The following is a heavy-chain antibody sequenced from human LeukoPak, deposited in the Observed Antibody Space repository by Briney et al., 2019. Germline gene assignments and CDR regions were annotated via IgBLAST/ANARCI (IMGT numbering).Heavy chain of an antibody. J-gene: IGHJ6*02. CDR2: ISSSGGST. Sequence: GGSLRLSCAASGFTFSSDVMSWVRQAPGKGLEWVSAISSSGGSTYYADSVKGRFTISRDNSKNALYLQMNSLRAEDTAVYYCAKDGLAYSGRDYVYYYYGMDVWGQGTTVTVSS. D-gene: IGHD5-12*01. V-gene: IGHV3-23*01. CDR1: GFTFSSDV. CDR3: AKDGLAYSGRDYVYYYYGMDV.